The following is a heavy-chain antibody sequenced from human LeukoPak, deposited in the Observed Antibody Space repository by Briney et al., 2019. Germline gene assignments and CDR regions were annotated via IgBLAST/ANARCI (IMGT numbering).Heavy chain of an antibody. Sequence: PGGSLRLSCAASGFTFNNYAINWVRQAPGKGLEWVSGISDDGGSTNYADSVKGRFTVSRDNSKNTLFLQMNSPRAEDTAVYYCAKTTRPLGALDYWGQGTLVTVSS. D-gene: IGHD1-26*01. CDR2: ISDDGGST. CDR1: GFTFNNYA. CDR3: AKTTRPLGALDY. V-gene: IGHV3-23*01. J-gene: IGHJ4*02.